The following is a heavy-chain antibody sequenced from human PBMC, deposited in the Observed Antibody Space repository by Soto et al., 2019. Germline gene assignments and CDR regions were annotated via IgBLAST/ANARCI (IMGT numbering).Heavy chain of an antibody. Sequence: GGSLRLSCAASGFTFSTYSMNWVRQAPGKGLEWVSYISSSSSTIYYADSVKGRFTISRDNAKNSLYLQMNSLRAEDTAVYYCARDADILTGSDAFDIWGQGTMVTVSS. CDR2: ISSSSSTI. CDR1: GFTFSTYS. J-gene: IGHJ3*02. V-gene: IGHV3-48*01. D-gene: IGHD3-9*01. CDR3: ARDADILTGSDAFDI.